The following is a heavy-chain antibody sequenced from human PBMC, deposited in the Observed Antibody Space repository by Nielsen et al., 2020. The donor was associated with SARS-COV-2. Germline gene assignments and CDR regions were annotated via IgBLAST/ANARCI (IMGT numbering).Heavy chain of an antibody. CDR3: ARYYYYGMDV. J-gene: IGHJ6*02. V-gene: IGHV2-70*11. CDR1: GFSLSTSGMC. Sequence: SGPTLVKPTQTLTLTCTFSGFSLSTSGMCVSWIRQPPGKALEWLARIDWDDDKYYSTSLKTRLTISKDTPKNQVVLNMTNIDPVDTATYYWARYYYYGMDVWGQGTTVTVSS. CDR2: IDWDDDK.